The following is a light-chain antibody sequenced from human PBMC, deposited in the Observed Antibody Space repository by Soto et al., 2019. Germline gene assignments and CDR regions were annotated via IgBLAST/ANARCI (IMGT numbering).Light chain of an antibody. V-gene: IGKV3-15*01. CDR3: QQYNNWTWT. CDR2: GAS. CDR1: QSISET. Sequence: EIVMTQSPATLSVSPGGRATLSCRASQSISETLAWYQQKPGQAPRLLIHGASTRATGFPARFSGSGSGTDFTLTISSLKYEDFAVYYCQQYNNWTWTFGQGTKVDIK. J-gene: IGKJ1*01.